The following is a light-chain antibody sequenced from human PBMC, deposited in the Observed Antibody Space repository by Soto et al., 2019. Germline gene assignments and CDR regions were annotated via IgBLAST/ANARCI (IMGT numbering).Light chain of an antibody. CDR2: DVS. CDR3: FSYAGSYTWV. Sequence: QSVLTQPRSVSGSPGQSVTISCTGTSSDLGGYNFVSWYQHHPGKAPKLMIYDVSKRPSGVPDRFSGSKSGNTASLTISGLQAEDEADYYCFSYAGSYTWVFGGGTKLTVL. CDR1: SSDLGGYNF. J-gene: IGLJ3*02. V-gene: IGLV2-11*01.